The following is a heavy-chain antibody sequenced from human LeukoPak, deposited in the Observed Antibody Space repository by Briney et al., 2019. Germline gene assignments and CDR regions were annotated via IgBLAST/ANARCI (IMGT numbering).Heavy chain of an antibody. CDR1: GGTLSRYA. CDR3: ARIVGIASRGYFDY. CDR2: IIPIFGTT. V-gene: IGHV1-69*01. D-gene: IGHD3-10*01. J-gene: IGHJ4*02. Sequence: SVKVSCKASGGTLSRYAISWVRQAPGQGPEWMGGIIPIFGTTNYAQKFQGRVAITADESTSTAYMELSSLRSEDTAVYYCARIVGIASRGYFDYWGQGTLVTVSS.